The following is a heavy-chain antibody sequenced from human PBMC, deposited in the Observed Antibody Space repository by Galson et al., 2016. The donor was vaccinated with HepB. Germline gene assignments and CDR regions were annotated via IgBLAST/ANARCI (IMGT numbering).Heavy chain of an antibody. V-gene: IGHV4-30-2*05. Sequence: LEWIGYMYNTGDTYYNPSLKSRLGLSLDMSKNQFSLQLTSVTAADTALYYCARGKYFESSGPFGSGGYYFDNWGQGTLVIVSS. J-gene: IGHJ4*02. D-gene: IGHD3-22*01. CDR2: MYNTGDT. CDR3: ARGKYFESSGPFGSGGYYFDN.